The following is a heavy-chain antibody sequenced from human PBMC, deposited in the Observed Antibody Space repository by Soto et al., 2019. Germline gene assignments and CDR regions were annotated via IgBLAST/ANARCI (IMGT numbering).Heavy chain of an antibody. CDR3: AKSNSSWFTNRYYAMDV. J-gene: IGHJ6*02. D-gene: IGHD6-19*01. Sequence: EVQLLESGGGLQQPGGSLRLSCAASRFTFNSYAMSWVRQAPGKGLEWVSAISGSGSYTDYAYSVKGRFTISKDSSKNTLYLKMNSLRADETVIYYWAKSNSSWFTNRYYAMDVWCQGDTVTVSS. V-gene: IGHV3-23*01. CDR1: RFTFNSYA. CDR2: ISGSGSYT.